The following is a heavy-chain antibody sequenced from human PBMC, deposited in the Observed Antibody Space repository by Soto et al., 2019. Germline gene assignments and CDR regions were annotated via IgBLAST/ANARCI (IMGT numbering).Heavy chain of an antibody. Sequence: SQTLSLTCAISGDSVSSNSAAWNWIRQSPSRGLEWLGRTYYRSKWYNDYAVSVKSRITINPDTSKNQSSLQLNSVTPEDTAVYYCARDRDIAVAGTPFYYYYGMDVWGQGTTVTVSS. CDR3: ARDRDIAVAGTPFYYYYGMDV. CDR2: TYYRSKWYN. J-gene: IGHJ6*02. D-gene: IGHD6-19*01. V-gene: IGHV6-1*01. CDR1: GDSVSSNSAA.